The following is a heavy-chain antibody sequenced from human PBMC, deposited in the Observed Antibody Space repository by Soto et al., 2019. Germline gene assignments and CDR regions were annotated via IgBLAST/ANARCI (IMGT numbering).Heavy chain of an antibody. Sequence: QVQLVESGGGVVQPGRSLRLSCAASGFTFSNYAMHWVRQAPGKGLEWVAVISYDGSNKYYADPVKGRFTISRDNSKNTLYLQMNSLRTEDTAVYYCAKSFYSSTWYDYGGQGTLVTVSS. CDR3: AKSFYSSTWYDY. J-gene: IGHJ4*02. CDR2: ISYDGSNK. D-gene: IGHD6-13*01. CDR1: GFTFSNYA. V-gene: IGHV3-30*18.